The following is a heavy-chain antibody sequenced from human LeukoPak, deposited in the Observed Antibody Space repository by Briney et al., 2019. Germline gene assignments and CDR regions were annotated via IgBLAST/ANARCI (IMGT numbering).Heavy chain of an antibody. V-gene: IGHV4-59*01. CDR2: IYYSGST. J-gene: IGHJ6*02. CDR1: GGSISSYY. CDR3: ERDPHYYYGMDV. Sequence: SETLSLTCTVSGGSISSYYWSWIWQPPGKGLEWIGYIYYSGSTNYNPSLKSRVTISVDTSKNQFSLKLSSVTAADTAVYYCERDPHYYYGMDVWGQGTTATVSS.